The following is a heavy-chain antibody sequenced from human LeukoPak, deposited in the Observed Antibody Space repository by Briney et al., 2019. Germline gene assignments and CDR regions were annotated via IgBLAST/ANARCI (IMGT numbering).Heavy chain of an antibody. Sequence: KPGGSLRLSCAASGFTFSSYDMNWVRQPPGKGLEWIGEINHIGSTNYNPSLKSRVTISVDTSKNQFSLKLTSVTVADTAVYYCARRRLFLAHAFDIWGQGTMVTVSS. CDR2: INHIGST. CDR3: ARRRLFLAHAFDI. J-gene: IGHJ3*02. V-gene: IGHV4-34*01. CDR1: GFTFSSYD. D-gene: IGHD4/OR15-4a*01.